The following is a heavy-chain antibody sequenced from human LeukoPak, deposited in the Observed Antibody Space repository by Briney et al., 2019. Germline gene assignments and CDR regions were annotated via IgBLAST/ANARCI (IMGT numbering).Heavy chain of an antibody. Sequence: GGSLRLSCAASGFTFSIYGMHWVRQAPGKGLEWVAFIRYDGTNKYYADSVKGRFTISRDNSKNTLYLQMNSLRAEDTAVYYCAKDLGTVGRYYFDSWGQGTLVTVSS. J-gene: IGHJ4*02. CDR2: IRYDGTNK. CDR3: AKDLGTVGRYYFDS. CDR1: GFTFSIYG. V-gene: IGHV3-30*02. D-gene: IGHD1-14*01.